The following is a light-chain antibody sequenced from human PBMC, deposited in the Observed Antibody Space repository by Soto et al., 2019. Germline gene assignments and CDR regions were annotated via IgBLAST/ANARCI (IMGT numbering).Light chain of an antibody. Sequence: IQLTQSPSSLSASVGDRVTITCRASQGISSYLAWYQQKPGKAPKILIYAASTLQSGVPSRFRGSGSGTEFTLTISSLQPDDFETYYCQQYNSYPITFGQGTRLEIK. CDR1: QGISSY. V-gene: IGKV1-9*01. CDR3: QQYNSYPIT. J-gene: IGKJ5*01. CDR2: AAS.